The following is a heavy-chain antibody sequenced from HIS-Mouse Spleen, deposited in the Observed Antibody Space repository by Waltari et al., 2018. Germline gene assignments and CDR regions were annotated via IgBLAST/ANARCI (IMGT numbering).Heavy chain of an antibody. D-gene: IGHD5-12*01. CDR2: IYHSGST. CDR3: ARDMGGDGYNSDY. V-gene: IGHV4-38-2*02. Sequence: VQLQESGPGLVKPAETLSLTCTVSGYSISSGYYWGWIRQPPGKGLKRIGSIYHSGSTYYNPSLKSRVTISVDTSKNQFSLKLSSVTAADTAVYYCARDMGGDGYNSDYWGQGTLVTVSS. J-gene: IGHJ4*02. CDR1: GYSISSGYY.